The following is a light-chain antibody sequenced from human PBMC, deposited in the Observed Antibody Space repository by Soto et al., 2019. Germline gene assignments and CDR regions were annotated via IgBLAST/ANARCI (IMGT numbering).Light chain of an antibody. CDR1: KNDIGVYDF. CDR3: KSYAGSNTYV. J-gene: IGLJ1*01. V-gene: IGLV2-8*01. Sequence: QSALTQPPSASGSPGQSVTISCTGTKNDIGVYDFVSWYQHHPGKAPRLIIYEVVQRPSGVPDRFSGSKSGNTASLTVSGLLAADEADHFCKSYAGSNTYVFGSGTKLTVL. CDR2: EVV.